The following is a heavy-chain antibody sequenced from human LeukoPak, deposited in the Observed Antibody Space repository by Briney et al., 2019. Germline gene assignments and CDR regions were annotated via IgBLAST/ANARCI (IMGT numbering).Heavy chain of an antibody. CDR1: GGSISSSSYY. J-gene: IGHJ4*02. Sequence: SETLSLTCTVSGGSISSSSYYWGWIRQPPGKGLEWIGSIYYSGSTNYNPSLESRVTISVDTSKNQFSLKLSSVTAADTAVYYCARDIWPYYDSSGSQWSQGTLVTVSS. D-gene: IGHD3-22*01. CDR2: IYYSGST. V-gene: IGHV4-39*07. CDR3: ARDIWPYYDSSGSQ.